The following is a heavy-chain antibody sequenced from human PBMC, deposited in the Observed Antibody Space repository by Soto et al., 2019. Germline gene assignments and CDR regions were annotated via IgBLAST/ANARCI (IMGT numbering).Heavy chain of an antibody. CDR3: ARLTTSPSKALSFHSFYIDV. Sequence: GESLKISCKGPEYTFTHHWIGWVRQMPGRARKGMGIIYPFDSDTRYSPSFQGQVTISADKSISTAYLQWSSLKASDTAVYFCARLTTSPSKALSFHSFYIDVWGLGTTVTVSS. CDR2: IYPFDSDT. V-gene: IGHV5-51*01. J-gene: IGHJ6*02. D-gene: IGHD4-17*01. CDR1: EYTFTHHW.